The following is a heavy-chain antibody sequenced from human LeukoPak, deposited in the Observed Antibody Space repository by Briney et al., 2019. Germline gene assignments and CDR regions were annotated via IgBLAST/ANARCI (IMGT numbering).Heavy chain of an antibody. CDR2: IFVGSGNT. V-gene: IGHV1-58*02. J-gene: IGHJ4*02. CDR1: GFTFTSSA. CDR3: AAGSVDSGGWYGVDY. D-gene: IGHD6-19*01. Sequence: SVKVSCKASGFTFTSSAMQWVRQARGQGLEWIGWIFVGSGNTNYAQKFQERVTITRDMSTSTAYMELSSLRSEDTAVYYCAAGSVDSGGWYGVDYWGQGTLVTVSS.